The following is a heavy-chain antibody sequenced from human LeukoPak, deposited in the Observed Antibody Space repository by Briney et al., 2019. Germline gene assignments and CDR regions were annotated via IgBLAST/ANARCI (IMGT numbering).Heavy chain of an antibody. CDR3: ASRAGYTGSWSAFDY. CDR2: IKQDGSEK. Sequence: PGESLRLSCAASGFTFSSYWMHWVRQAPGQGLEWVANIKQDGSEKYHVDSVKGRFTISRDNAKNSLYLQMNSLRAEDTAVYYCASRAGYTGSWSAFDYWGQGTLVTVSS. D-gene: IGHD6-13*01. CDR1: GFTFSSYW. J-gene: IGHJ4*02. V-gene: IGHV3-7*05.